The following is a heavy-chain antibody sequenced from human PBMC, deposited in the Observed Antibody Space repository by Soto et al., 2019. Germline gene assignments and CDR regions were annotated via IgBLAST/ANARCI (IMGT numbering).Heavy chain of an antibody. V-gene: IGHV3-11*06. J-gene: IGHJ4*02. CDR2: ISSSSSYT. CDR3: ARHENYYGDFDY. Sequence: LSLTCTVSGGSVNNLYWTWIRQPPGKGLEWVSYISSSSSYTNSADSVKGRFTISRDNARNSLYLQMNSLRAADTAVYYCARHENYYGDFDYWGQGTLVTVSS. D-gene: IGHD3-10*01. CDR1: GGSVNNLY.